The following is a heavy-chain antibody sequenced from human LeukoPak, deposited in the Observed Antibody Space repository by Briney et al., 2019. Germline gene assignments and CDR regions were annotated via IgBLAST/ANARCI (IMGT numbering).Heavy chain of an antibody. CDR2: ISAYNGNT. CDR1: GYTFTSYG. CDR3: ARDFRDYYGSGASLFWFDP. D-gene: IGHD3-10*01. V-gene: IGHV1-18*01. Sequence: EASVKVSCKASGYTFTSYGISWVRQAPGQGLEWMGWISAYNGNTNYAQKLQGRVTMTTDTSTSIAYMELRSLRSDDTAVYYCARDFRDYYGSGASLFWFDPWGQGTLVTVSS. J-gene: IGHJ5*02.